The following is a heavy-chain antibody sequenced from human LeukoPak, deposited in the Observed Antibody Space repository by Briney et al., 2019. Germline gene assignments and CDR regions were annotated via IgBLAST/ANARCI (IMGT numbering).Heavy chain of an antibody. CDR1: GYTFTNYY. V-gene: IGHV1-46*01. Sequence: ASVKVSCKASGYTFTNYYMHWMRQAPGQGPEWMGIINPRGGATDYAQRFQDRVTMTSDTSTSTVYLQLNSLRSEDTAVYFCAGVGVTAATADYWGQGTLVTVSS. CDR2: INPRGGAT. D-gene: IGHD6-25*01. CDR3: AGVGVTAATADY. J-gene: IGHJ4*02.